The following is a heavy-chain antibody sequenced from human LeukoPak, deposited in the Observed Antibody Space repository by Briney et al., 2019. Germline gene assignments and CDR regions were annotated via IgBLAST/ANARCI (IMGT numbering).Heavy chain of an antibody. Sequence: PGGSLRLSCAASGLTFSSYWMSWARQAPGKGLEWVANIKPDGSEKYYVDSVKGRFTISRDNAKNSLYLQMNSLRAEDTAVYYCARESNGEYFDYWGQGTLVTVSS. CDR2: IKPDGSEK. D-gene: IGHD2-8*01. V-gene: IGHV3-7*03. CDR3: ARESNGEYFDY. J-gene: IGHJ4*02. CDR1: GLTFSSYW.